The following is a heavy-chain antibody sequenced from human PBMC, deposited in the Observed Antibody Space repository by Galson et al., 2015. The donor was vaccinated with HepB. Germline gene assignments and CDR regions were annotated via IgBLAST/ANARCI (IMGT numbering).Heavy chain of an antibody. CDR1: GGSISSSSYY. CDR2: IYYSGST. D-gene: IGHD1-26*01. Sequence: TLSLTCTVSGGSISSSSYYWGWIRQPPGKGLEWIGSIYYSGSTYYNPSLKSRVTISVDTSKNQFSLKLSSVTAADTAVYYCARSYDGPYYYYYYMDVWGKGTTVTVSS. J-gene: IGHJ6*03. V-gene: IGHV4-39*01. CDR3: ARSYDGPYYYYYYMDV.